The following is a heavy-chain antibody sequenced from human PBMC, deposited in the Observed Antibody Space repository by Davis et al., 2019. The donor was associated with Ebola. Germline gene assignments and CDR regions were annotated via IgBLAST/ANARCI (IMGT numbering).Heavy chain of an antibody. CDR3: ARDPGSSGWYSGGEYFQH. Sequence: SETLSLTCTVSGGSISSSSYYWGWIRQPPGKGLEWIGSIYYSGSTYYNPSLKSRVTMSVDTSKNQFSLKLSSVTAADTAVYYCARDPGSSGWYSGGEYFQHWGQGTLVTVSS. CDR1: GGSISSSSYY. J-gene: IGHJ1*01. V-gene: IGHV4-39*07. D-gene: IGHD6-19*01. CDR2: IYYSGST.